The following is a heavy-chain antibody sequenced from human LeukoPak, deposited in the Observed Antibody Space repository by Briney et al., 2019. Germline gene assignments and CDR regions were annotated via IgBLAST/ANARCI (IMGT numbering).Heavy chain of an antibody. Sequence: AGGSLRLSRAASGFTVSSNYMSWVRQAPGKGLEWVSLIYSGGTTYYADSVKGRFTISRDSSKNTLYLQMNSLRAEDTAVYYCARDSRYCGSTSCYFDYWGQGTLVTVSS. CDR1: GFTVSSNY. CDR2: IYSGGTT. J-gene: IGHJ4*02. CDR3: ARDSRYCGSTSCYFDY. V-gene: IGHV3-66*02. D-gene: IGHD2-2*01.